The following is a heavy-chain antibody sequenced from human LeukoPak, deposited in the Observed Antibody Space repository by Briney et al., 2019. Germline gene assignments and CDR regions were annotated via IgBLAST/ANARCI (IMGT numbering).Heavy chain of an antibody. CDR1: GGSISSGGYY. Sequence: TLSLTCTVSGGSISSGGYYWSWIRQHPGQGLEWIGYIYYSGSTYYNPSLKSRGTIAGETAKNRFSLKLSSVTAADTAVYYCARDCFPYYYDSSGFHPWGQGTLVTVSS. J-gene: IGHJ5*02. CDR3: ARDCFPYYYDSSGFHP. V-gene: IGHV4-30-4*08. D-gene: IGHD3-22*01. CDR2: IYYSGST.